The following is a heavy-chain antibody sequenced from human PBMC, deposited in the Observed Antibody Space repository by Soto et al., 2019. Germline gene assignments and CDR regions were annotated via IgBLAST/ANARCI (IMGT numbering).Heavy chain of an antibody. V-gene: IGHV3-33*01. CDR3: AGETPTVVMYDYFDY. J-gene: IGHJ4*02. D-gene: IGHD4-17*01. Sequence: QVQLVESGGGVVQPGRSLRLSCAASGFIFSSYGMHWVRQAPGKGLEWVAVIWYDGSNKYYADSVKGRFTISRDNSKNTLYLQMNSLRAEDTAVYYCAGETPTVVMYDYFDYWGQGTLVTVSS. CDR1: GFIFSSYG. CDR2: IWYDGSNK.